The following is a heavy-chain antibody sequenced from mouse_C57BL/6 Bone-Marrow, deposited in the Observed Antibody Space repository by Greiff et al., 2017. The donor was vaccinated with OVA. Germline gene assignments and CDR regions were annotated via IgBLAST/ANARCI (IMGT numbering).Heavy chain of an antibody. CDR2: IYPGDGDT. D-gene: IGHD1-1*01. Sequence: QVQLKESGAELVKPGASVKISCKASGYAFSSYWMNWVKQRPGKGLEWIGQIYPGDGDTNYNGKFKGKATLTADKSSSTAYMQLSSLTSEDSAVYVCARSLLITTVVATDYWGQGTTLTVSS. J-gene: IGHJ2*01. V-gene: IGHV1-80*01. CDR1: GYAFSSYW. CDR3: ARSLLITTVVATDY.